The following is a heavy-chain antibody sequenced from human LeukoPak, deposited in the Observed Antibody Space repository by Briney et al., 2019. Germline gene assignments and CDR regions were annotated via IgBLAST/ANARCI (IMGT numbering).Heavy chain of an antibody. CDR2: IIPIFGTA. CDR1: GGTFSSYA. Sequence: ASVKVSCKASGGTFSSYAISWVRQAPGQGLEWMGGIIPIFGTANYAQKFQGRVTITADKSTSTAYMELSSLRSEDTAVYYCAREVSYTAMVTTGRAFDYWGQGTLVTVSS. V-gene: IGHV1-69*06. D-gene: IGHD5-18*01. CDR3: AREVSYTAMVTTGRAFDY. J-gene: IGHJ4*02.